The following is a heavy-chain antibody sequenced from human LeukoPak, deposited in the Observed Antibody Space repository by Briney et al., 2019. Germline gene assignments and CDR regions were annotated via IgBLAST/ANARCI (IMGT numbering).Heavy chain of an antibody. CDR3: ARRDGYLHGMDV. J-gene: IGHJ6*02. D-gene: IGHD5-24*01. CDR2: IYYSGST. CDR1: GGSISSSSYY. Sequence: SETLSLTCTVSGGSISSSSYYWGWIRQPPGKGLEWIGSIYYSGSTYYNPSLKSRVTISVDTSKNQFSLKLSSVTAADTAVYYCARRDGYLHGMDVWGQGTTVTVSS. V-gene: IGHV4-39*07.